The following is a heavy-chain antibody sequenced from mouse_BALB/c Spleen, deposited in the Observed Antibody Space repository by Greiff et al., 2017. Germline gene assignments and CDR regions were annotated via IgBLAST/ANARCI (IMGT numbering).Heavy chain of an antibody. CDR3: ARLYDYDYGMGY. V-gene: IGHV2-2*02. CDR2: IWSGGST. J-gene: IGHJ4*01. Sequence: QVQLKESGPGLVQPSQSLSITCTVSGFSLTSYGVHWVRQSPGKGLEWLGVIWSGGSTDYNAAFISRLSISKDNSKSQVFFKMNSLQANDTSIYYCARLYDYDYGMGYWGQGTSVTVSS. D-gene: IGHD2-4*01. CDR1: GFSLTSYG.